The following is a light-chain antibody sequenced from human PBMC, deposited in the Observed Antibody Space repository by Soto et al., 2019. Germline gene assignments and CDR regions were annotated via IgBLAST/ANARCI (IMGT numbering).Light chain of an antibody. CDR2: DAS. CDR1: QSVSNT. Sequence: IVMTQSPATLSVSPGERATLSCRASQSVSNTVAWYQQKPGQAPRLLIYDASNRATGIPVRFSGSGSGTDFTLTISSLEPEDFALYYCQQRNNWPITFGQGTRLEIK. CDR3: QQRNNWPIT. J-gene: IGKJ5*01. V-gene: IGKV3-11*01.